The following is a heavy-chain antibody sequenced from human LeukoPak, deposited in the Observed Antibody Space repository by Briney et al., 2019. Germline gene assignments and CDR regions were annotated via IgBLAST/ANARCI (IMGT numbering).Heavy chain of an antibody. CDR1: GYTFTGYC. V-gene: IGHV1-2*04. Sequence: ASVKVSCKASGYTFTGYCMHWVRQAPGQGLEWMGWINPNSGGTNYAQKFQGWVTMTRDTSISTAYMELSRLRSDDTAVYYCARDQRLWFGELFPTVYGMDVWGKGTTVTVSS. CDR2: INPNSGGT. CDR3: ARDQRLWFGELFPTVYGMDV. J-gene: IGHJ6*04. D-gene: IGHD3-10*01.